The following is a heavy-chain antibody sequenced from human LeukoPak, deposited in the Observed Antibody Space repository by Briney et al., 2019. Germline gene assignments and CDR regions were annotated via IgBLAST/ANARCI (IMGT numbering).Heavy chain of an antibody. CDR1: GLVFDDYD. Sequence: GGSLRLSCGASGLVFDDYDMHWVRQAPGKGLEWVAFIRSDGYHTYYTDSVKGRFIITRDNFKNTLYLQMNSLRLEDMPVYYCAKPSGSGVDYWGRGTRVTVSS. D-gene: IGHD1-26*01. V-gene: IGHV3-30*02. J-gene: IGHJ4*02. CDR2: IRSDGYHT. CDR3: AKPSGSGVDY.